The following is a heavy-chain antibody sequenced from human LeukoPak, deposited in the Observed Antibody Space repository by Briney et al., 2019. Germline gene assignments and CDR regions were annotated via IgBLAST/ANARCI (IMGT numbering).Heavy chain of an antibody. V-gene: IGHV3-74*01. J-gene: IGHJ4*02. CDR1: GFTFSNYW. CDR2: ISSDGSST. CDR3: ARVTGGRYFDY. Sequence: PGGSLRLSCAASGFTFSNYWMHWVRRAPGKGLVWVSRISSDGSSTSYAGSVKGRFTISRDNAENTLFLQMNSLRGEDTAVYYCARVTGGRYFDYWGQGTLVTVSS. D-gene: IGHD1-14*01.